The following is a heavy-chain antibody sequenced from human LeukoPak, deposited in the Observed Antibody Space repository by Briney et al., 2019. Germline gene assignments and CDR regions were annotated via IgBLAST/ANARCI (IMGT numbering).Heavy chain of an antibody. CDR2: ISGSGGST. J-gene: IGHJ4*02. CDR3: AKGGRVVVVISDY. CDR1: GFTFSSYG. Sequence: GGSLRLSCAASGFTFSSYGMSWVRQAPGKGLAWVSAISGSGGSTYYADSVKGRFTISRDNSKNTLYLQMNSLRAEDTAVYYCAKGGRVVVVISDYWGQGTLVTVSS. D-gene: IGHD3-22*01. V-gene: IGHV3-23*01.